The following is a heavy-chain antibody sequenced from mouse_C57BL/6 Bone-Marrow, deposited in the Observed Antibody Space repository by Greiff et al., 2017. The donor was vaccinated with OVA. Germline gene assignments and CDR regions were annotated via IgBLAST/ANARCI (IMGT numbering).Heavy chain of an antibody. V-gene: IGHV5-9-1*02. Sequence: EVMLVESGEGLVKPGGSLKLSCAASGFTFSSYAMSWVRQTPEKRLEWVAYISSGGDYIYYADTVKGRFTISRDNARNTLYLQMSSLTSDDTAMYYCTRGIYYYGSSLYFDYWGQGTTLTVSS. J-gene: IGHJ2*01. CDR2: ISSGGDYI. D-gene: IGHD1-1*01. CDR1: GFTFSSYA. CDR3: TRGIYYYGSSLYFDY.